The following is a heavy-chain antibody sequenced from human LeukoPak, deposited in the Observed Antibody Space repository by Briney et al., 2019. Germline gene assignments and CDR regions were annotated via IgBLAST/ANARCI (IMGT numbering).Heavy chain of an antibody. V-gene: IGHV3-48*03. J-gene: IGHJ3*02. CDR2: ISSSGSTI. Sequence: PPGGSLRLSCAASGFTFSSYEMNWVRQAPGKGLEWVSYISSSGSTIYYADSVKGRFTISRDNAKNSLYLQMNSLRAEDTAVYYCAKVATGMAENIWGQGTMVTVSS. CDR1: GFTFSSYE. D-gene: IGHD5-18*01. CDR3: AKVATGMAENI.